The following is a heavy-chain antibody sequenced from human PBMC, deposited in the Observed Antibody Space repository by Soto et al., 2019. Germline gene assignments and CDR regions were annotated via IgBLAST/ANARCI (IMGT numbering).Heavy chain of an antibody. CDR1: GFTFSSYS. CDR3: ARDRNYAFDI. J-gene: IGHJ3*02. CDR2: ISSGSDII. V-gene: IGHV3-48*02. Sequence: EVQLVESGGGLVQPGGSLRLSCAASGFTFSSYSMNWVRQAPGKGLEWVSYISSGSDIIFYADSLRGRFTISRDNAKNSLYLQMNSLRDEDTAVYYCARDRNYAFDIWGLGTMVTVSS.